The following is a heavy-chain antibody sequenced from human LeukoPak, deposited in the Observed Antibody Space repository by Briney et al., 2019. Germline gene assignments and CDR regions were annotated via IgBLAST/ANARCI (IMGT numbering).Heavy chain of an antibody. Sequence: AGSLRLSCSASGFTFSSYAMHWVRQAPGKVLEYVSAISSNGGSTYYADSVKGRFTISRDNSKNTLYLQMSSLRAEDTAVYYCVKYCSGGSCPFDYWGQGTLVTVSS. J-gene: IGHJ4*02. D-gene: IGHD2-15*01. CDR1: GFTFSSYA. CDR2: ISSNGGST. CDR3: VKYCSGGSCPFDY. V-gene: IGHV3-64D*09.